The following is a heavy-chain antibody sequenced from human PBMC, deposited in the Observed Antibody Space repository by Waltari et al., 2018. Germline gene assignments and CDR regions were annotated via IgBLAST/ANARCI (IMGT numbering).Heavy chain of an antibody. Sequence: EVQLVESGGSVVQPGGSLRLPFAAYGFKFCRFSMSWVRQAPGKGLGWVATMKQDGSETNYVDSVKGRFTISRDDANNSLYLQMNSLRAEDTALYYCTRGSGWYHYWGQGTLVTVSS. CDR3: TRGSGWYHY. CDR1: GFKFCRFS. D-gene: IGHD6-19*01. V-gene: IGHV3-7*04. CDR2: MKQDGSET. J-gene: IGHJ4*02.